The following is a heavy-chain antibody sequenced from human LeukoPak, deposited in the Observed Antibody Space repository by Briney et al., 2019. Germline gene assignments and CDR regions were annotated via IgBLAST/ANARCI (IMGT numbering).Heavy chain of an antibody. J-gene: IGHJ3*02. CDR2: IKQDGSEK. CDR3: ASSVVVPAADAFDI. D-gene: IGHD2-2*01. CDR1: GFTFSSYW. V-gene: IGHV3-7*01. Sequence: PGGSLRLSCAASGFTFSSYWMSWVRQAPGKGLEWVANIKQDGSEKYYVDSVKGRFTISRDNAKNSLYLQMNSLRAEDTAVYYCASSVVVPAADAFDIWGQGTMVTVSS.